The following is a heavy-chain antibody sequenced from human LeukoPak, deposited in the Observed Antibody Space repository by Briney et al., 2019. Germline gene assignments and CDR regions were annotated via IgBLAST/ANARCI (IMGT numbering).Heavy chain of an antibody. D-gene: IGHD4-11*01. J-gene: IGHJ6*02. Sequence: GGSLRLSCAASGFTFSSYSMNWVRQAPGKGLEWVSSISSSSSYIYYADSVKGRFTISRDNAKNSLYLQMNSLRAEDTAVYYCARDSTVTTSYYYYYYGMDVWGQGTTVTVSS. CDR2: ISSSSSYI. V-gene: IGHV3-21*01. CDR3: ARDSTVTTSYYYYYYGMDV. CDR1: GFTFSSYS.